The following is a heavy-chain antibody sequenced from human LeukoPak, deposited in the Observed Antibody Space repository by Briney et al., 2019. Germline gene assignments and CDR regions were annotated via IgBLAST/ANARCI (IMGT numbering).Heavy chain of an antibody. J-gene: IGHJ4*02. Sequence: PGGSLKLSCAASGFTFSSYAMHWVRQAPGKGLEWVAVISYDGSNKYYADSVKGRFTISRDNSKNTLYLQMNSLRAEDTAVYYCARVSDSDDYWGQGTLVTVSS. V-gene: IGHV3-30*04. CDR1: GFTFSSYA. D-gene: IGHD2-21*02. CDR2: ISYDGSNK. CDR3: ARVSDSDDY.